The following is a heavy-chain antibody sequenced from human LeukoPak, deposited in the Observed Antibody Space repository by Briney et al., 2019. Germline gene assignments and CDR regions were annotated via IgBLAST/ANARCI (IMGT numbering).Heavy chain of an antibody. D-gene: IGHD3-22*01. CDR3: ARNTYYYDSSGYYWLDP. J-gene: IGHJ5*02. V-gene: IGHV1-69*01. Sequence: SVKVSCKASGGTFSSYAISWVRQAPGQGLEWMGGIIPIFGTANYAQKFQGRVTITADESTSTAYMELSSLRSEDTAVYYCARNTYYYDSSGYYWLDPWGQGTLVTVSS. CDR2: IIPIFGTA. CDR1: GGTFSSYA.